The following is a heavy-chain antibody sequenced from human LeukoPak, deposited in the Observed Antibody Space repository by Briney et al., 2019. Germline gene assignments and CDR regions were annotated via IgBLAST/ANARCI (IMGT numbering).Heavy chain of an antibody. CDR1: GFSFSRHN. V-gene: IGHV3-21*01. D-gene: IGHD1-1*01. CDR3: ARKMKTGDRVGSFDI. CDR2: IGSDGSYI. J-gene: IGHJ3*02. Sequence: PGGSLSLSCAASGFSFSRHNMNWVRQAPMKGLEWVSSIGSDGSYIYYADSVQGRFTISRDNAKNSLYLQMNSLTAEDTAVYYCARKMKTGDRVGSFDIWGQGTMVTVSS.